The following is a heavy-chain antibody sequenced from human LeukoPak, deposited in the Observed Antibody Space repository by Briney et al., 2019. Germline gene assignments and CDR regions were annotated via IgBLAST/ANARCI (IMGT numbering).Heavy chain of an antibody. J-gene: IGHJ4*02. CDR2: IYSGGST. D-gene: IGHD3-22*01. CDR1: GFTVSSNY. Sequence: GGSLRLSCAASGFTVSSNYMSWVRQAPGKGLEWVSVIYSGGSTYYADSVKGRFTISRDNSKNTLYLQMNSLRAEDTAVYYCARARYYYVSSGFIHFDYWGQGTLVTVSS. CDR3: ARARYYYVSSGFIHFDY. V-gene: IGHV3-53*01.